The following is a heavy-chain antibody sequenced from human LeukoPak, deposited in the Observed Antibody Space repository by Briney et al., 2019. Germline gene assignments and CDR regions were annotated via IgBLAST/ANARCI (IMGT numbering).Heavy chain of an antibody. CDR2: INHSGST. D-gene: IGHD3-10*01. CDR3: ARAGRHRFGESRDY. V-gene: IGHV4-34*01. Sequence: PSETLSLTCAVYGGSFSGYYWSWIRPPPGKGLEWIGEINHSGSTNYNPSLKSRATISVDTSKNQFSLKRSSVTAADTAVYYCARAGRHRFGESRDYWGQGTLVTVSS. J-gene: IGHJ4*02. CDR1: GGSFSGYY.